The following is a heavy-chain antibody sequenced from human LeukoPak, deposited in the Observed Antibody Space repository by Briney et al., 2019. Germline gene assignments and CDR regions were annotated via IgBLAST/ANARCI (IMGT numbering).Heavy chain of an antibody. CDR1: GFTFSDDY. Sequence: GGSLRLSCAASGFTFSDDYMSWIRQAPGKGLEWVSYISSGSNTIHYADSVKGRFTISRDNAKNSLYLQMNSLRPEDTAVYYCATTLVRSTSCYRCLDYWGQGTLVTVSS. D-gene: IGHD2-2*01. V-gene: IGHV3-11*01. J-gene: IGHJ4*02. CDR3: ATTLVRSTSCYRCLDY. CDR2: ISSGSNTI.